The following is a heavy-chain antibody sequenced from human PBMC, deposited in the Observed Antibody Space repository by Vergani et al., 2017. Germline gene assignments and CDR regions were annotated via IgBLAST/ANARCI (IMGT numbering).Heavy chain of an antibody. J-gene: IGHJ4*02. CDR1: GFTFSSYW. Sequence: EVQLLESGGGLVQPGGSLRLSCAASGFTFSSYWMSWVRQAPGKGLEWVANIKQDGSEKYYVDSVKGRFTISRDNAKNSLYLQMNSLRAEDTAVYYCAREPGGKRGEYYFDYWGQGTLVTVSS. CDR2: IKQDGSEK. V-gene: IGHV3-7*01. D-gene: IGHD4-23*01. CDR3: AREPGGKRGEYYFDY.